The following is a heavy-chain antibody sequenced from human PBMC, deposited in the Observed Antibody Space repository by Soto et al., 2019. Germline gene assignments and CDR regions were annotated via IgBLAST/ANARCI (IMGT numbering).Heavy chain of an antibody. CDR1: GFTFSSYA. CDR2: IWYDGSNK. Sequence: PGGSLRLSCAASGFTFSSYAMSWVRQAPGKGLEWVAVIWYDGSNKYYADSVKGRFTISRDNSKNTLYLQMNSLRAEDTAVYYCASGTNGAFFVYWGQGILVTVSS. V-gene: IGHV3-33*08. D-gene: IGHD2-8*01. J-gene: IGHJ4*02. CDR3: ASGTNGAFFVY.